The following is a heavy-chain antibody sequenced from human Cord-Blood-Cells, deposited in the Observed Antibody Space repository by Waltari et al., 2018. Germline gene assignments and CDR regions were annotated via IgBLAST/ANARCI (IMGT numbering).Heavy chain of an antibody. CDR3: ARDMQQLVRGAFDI. V-gene: IGHV3-53*02. Sequence: EVQLVETGGGLIQPGGSLRLSCAASGFTVSSNYMSWVRQAPGKGLEWVSVIYSGGSTYYADSVKCRFTISRDNSKNTLYLQMNSLRAEDTAVYYCARDMQQLVRGAFDIWGQGTMVTVSS. CDR1: GFTVSSNY. J-gene: IGHJ3*02. D-gene: IGHD6-6*01. CDR2: IYSGGST.